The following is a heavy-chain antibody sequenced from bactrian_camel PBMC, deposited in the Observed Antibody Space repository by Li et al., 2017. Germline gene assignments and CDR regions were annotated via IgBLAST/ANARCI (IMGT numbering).Heavy chain of an antibody. V-gene: IGHV3S14*01. CDR2: IYSEDRRS. CDR3: ARGASRVYGSSSWSDLANCGH. D-gene: IGHD6*01. Sequence: HVQLVESGGGSVQAGGSLRLSCAASLNSGDTYCLGWFRQAPGKEREAVATIYSEDRRSYYLDSVKGRFTISLDNAKATLYLQMNSLKPEDTAKYYCARGASRVYGSSSWSDLANCGHWGQGTQVTVS. CDR1: LNSGDTYC. J-gene: IGHJ4*01.